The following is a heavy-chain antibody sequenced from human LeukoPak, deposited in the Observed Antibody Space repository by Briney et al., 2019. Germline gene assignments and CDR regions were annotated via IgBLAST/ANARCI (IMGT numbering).Heavy chain of an antibody. J-gene: IGHJ4*02. Sequence: GGSLRLSCAASGFTFANYAMSWVRPAPGQGLECVSVITGSGGSTSYADPVKGRFTISSDNSKNTLYLQMNSLRAEDTAVYYCARAMRGYQLLPDYWGQGTLVTVSS. V-gene: IGHV3-23*01. CDR3: ARAMRGYQLLPDY. CDR1: GFTFANYA. CDR2: ITGSGGST. D-gene: IGHD2-2*01.